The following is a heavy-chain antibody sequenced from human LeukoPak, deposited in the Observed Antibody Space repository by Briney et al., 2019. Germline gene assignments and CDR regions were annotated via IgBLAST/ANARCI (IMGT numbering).Heavy chain of an antibody. CDR1: GYTFTGYF. V-gene: IGHV1-2*02. CDR3: ARGGLPIYYYYIDV. D-gene: IGHD4-11*01. J-gene: IGHJ6*03. CDR2: INTNSGGT. Sequence: ASVKVSCKASGYTFTGYFMHWVRQAPGQGLEWMGWINTNSGGTNYAQKFQGRVTMTRDTSISTAYMELRGLRSDDTAVYYCARGGLPIYYYYIDVWGKGTTVTVPS.